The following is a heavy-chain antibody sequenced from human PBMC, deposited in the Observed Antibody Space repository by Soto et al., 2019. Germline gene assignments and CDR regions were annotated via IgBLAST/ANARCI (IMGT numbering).Heavy chain of an antibody. J-gene: IGHJ4*02. D-gene: IGHD3-10*01. CDR3: ARVGAYFGEFDYFGY. CDR2: ISRNSDYI. V-gene: IGHV3-21*01. CDR1: GFTFSSYS. Sequence: EVQLVESGGGLVKPGGSLRLSCAASGFTFSSYSMNWVRQAPGKGLEWVSSISRNSDYIYYSDSVKGRFIISRDNARTSLYLHMNSLRAEDTAVYYCARVGAYFGEFDYFGYWGQGALVTVSS.